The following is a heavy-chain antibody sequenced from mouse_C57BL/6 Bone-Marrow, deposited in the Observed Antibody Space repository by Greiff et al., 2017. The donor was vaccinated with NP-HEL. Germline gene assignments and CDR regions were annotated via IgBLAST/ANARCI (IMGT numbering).Heavy chain of an antibody. V-gene: IGHV5-6*01. Sequence: EVQGVESGGDLVKPGGSLKLSCAASGFTFSSYGMSWVRQTPDKRLEWVATISSGGSYTYYLDSVKGRFTISRDNAKNTLYLQMSSLKSEDTAMYYCARGGAMDYWGQGTSVTVS. J-gene: IGHJ4*01. CDR2: ISSGGSYT. CDR3: ARGGAMDY. CDR1: GFTFSSYG.